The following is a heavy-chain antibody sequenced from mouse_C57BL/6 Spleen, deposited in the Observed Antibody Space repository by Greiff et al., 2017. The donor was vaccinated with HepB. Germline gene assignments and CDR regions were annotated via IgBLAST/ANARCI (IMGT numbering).Heavy chain of an antibody. CDR2: INPGSGGT. D-gene: IGHD1-1*01. J-gene: IGHJ3*01. V-gene: IGHV1-54*01. Sequence: VQLQQSGAELVRPGTSVKVSCKASGYAFTNYLIEWVKQRPGQGLEWIGVINPGSGGTNYNEKFKGKATLTADKSSNTAYMQLSSLTSEDSAVYFCAIWAFDGSPFAYWGQGTLVTVSA. CDR1: GYAFTNYL. CDR3: AIWAFDGSPFAY.